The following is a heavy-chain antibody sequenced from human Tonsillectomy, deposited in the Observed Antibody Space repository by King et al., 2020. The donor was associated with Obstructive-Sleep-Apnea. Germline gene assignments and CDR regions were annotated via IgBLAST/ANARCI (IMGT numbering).Heavy chain of an antibody. Sequence: VQLQQWGAGLLKPSETLSLPCAVYGGSFSGYYWSWIRQPPGKGLEWIGEINHNGSTNYNPSLKSRVTISVDTSKNQFSLKLSSVTAADTAVYYFARGRHYYDSSGYYYRPWWYFDLWGRGTLVTVSS. D-gene: IGHD3-22*01. CDR1: GGSFSGYY. CDR3: ARGRHYYDSSGYYYRPWWYFDL. J-gene: IGHJ2*01. V-gene: IGHV4-34*01. CDR2: INHNGST.